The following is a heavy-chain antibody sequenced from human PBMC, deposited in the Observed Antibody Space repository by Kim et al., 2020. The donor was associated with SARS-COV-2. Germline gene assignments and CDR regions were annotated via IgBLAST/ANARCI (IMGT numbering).Heavy chain of an antibody. V-gene: IGHV3-7*03. CDR2: IKQDGSEK. CDR1: GFTFSSYW. J-gene: IGHJ4*02. Sequence: GGSLRLSCAASGFTFSSYWMSWVRQAPGKGLEWVANIKQDGSEKYYVDSVKGRFTISRDNAKNSLYLQMNSLRAEDTAVYYCARDSYCSGGSCYSAGFDYWGQGTLVTVSS. CDR3: ARDSYCSGGSCYSAGFDY. D-gene: IGHD2-15*01.